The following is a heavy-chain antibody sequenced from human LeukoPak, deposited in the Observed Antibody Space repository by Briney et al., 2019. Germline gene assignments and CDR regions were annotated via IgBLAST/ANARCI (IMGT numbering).Heavy chain of an antibody. Sequence: GGSLRLSCAASGFTFSNYGMHWVRQAPGKGLEWVAVIWYDGSNKYYADSVKGRFTLSRDNSKNKLFLQMNSLRPEDTAVYFCARDLTQLALFDYWGQGTLVTVSS. V-gene: IGHV3-33*01. CDR2: IWYDGSNK. CDR3: ARDLTQLALFDY. CDR1: GFTFSNYG. D-gene: IGHD6-13*01. J-gene: IGHJ4*02.